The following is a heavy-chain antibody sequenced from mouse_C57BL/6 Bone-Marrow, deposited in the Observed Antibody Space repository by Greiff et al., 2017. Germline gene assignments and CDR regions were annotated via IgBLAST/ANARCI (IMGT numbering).Heavy chain of an antibody. D-gene: IGHD2-3*01. J-gene: IGHJ3*01. Sequence: VKLQESGPGLVQPSQSLSITCTVSGFSLTSYGVHWVRQSPGKGLEWLGVIWRGGSTDYNAAFMSRLSITKDNSKSQVFFKMTSLQADDTAIYPCALLCGFAYWGQGTLVTVSA. V-gene: IGHV2-5*01. CDR1: GFSLTSYG. CDR2: IWRGGST. CDR3: ALLCGFAY.